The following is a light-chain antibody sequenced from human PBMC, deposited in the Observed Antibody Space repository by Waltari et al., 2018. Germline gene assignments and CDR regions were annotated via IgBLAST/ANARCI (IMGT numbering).Light chain of an antibody. CDR3: QQSYSTPPYT. V-gene: IGKV1-39*01. CDR1: KSISSY. Sequence: DIQMTQSPSSLSASVGDRVTITCRASKSISSYLNWYQQKPGKAPKLLIYAASHLQSGVPSRFSGSGSATDFTLTISSLQPEEFATDYCQQSYSTPPYTFGQGTSLAIK. J-gene: IGKJ2*01. CDR2: AAS.